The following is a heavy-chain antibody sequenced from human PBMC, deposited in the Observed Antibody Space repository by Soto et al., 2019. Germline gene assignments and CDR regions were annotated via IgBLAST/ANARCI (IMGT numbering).Heavy chain of an antibody. CDR3: ARATGSSSSLDF. J-gene: IGHJ4*02. V-gene: IGHV1-46*04. Sequence: QVQLVQSGAEVKKPGASVKVSCKASGYTFTSYYMHWVRQAPGQGLEWMGIINPSGGSTSYAQKLHGRVTMTRDTSTRRVYTELSSLRSEDTAVYYCARATGSSSSLDFWGQGTLVTLS. D-gene: IGHD6-6*01. CDR2: INPSGGST. CDR1: GYTFTSYY.